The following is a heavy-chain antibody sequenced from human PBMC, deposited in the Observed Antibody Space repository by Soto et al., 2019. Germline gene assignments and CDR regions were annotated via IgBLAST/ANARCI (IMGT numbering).Heavy chain of an antibody. Sequence: GGSLRLSCAASGFTFSSYAMHWVRQAPGKGLEWVAVLSYDGSNKYYADSVKGRFTISRDNSKNTLYLQMNSLRAEDTAVYYCARVSNLRIAARGIAVAGALDYWGQGTLVTVSS. CDR1: GFTFSSYA. J-gene: IGHJ4*02. CDR3: ARVSNLRIAARGIAVAGALDY. D-gene: IGHD6-19*01. V-gene: IGHV3-30*04. CDR2: LSYDGSNK.